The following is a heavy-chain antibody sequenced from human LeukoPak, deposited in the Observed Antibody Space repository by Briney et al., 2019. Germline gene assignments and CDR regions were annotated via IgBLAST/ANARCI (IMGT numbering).Heavy chain of an antibody. CDR2: IYHSGST. J-gene: IGHJ5*02. D-gene: IGHD3-10*01. Sequence: SETLSLTCAVSGYSISSGYYWGWIRQPPGKGLEWIGSIYHSGSTYYNPSLKSRVTISVDTSKNQFPLKLSSVTAADTAVYYCARGLWFGELFWFDPWGQGTLVTVSS. V-gene: IGHV4-38-2*01. CDR1: GYSISSGYY. CDR3: ARGLWFGELFWFDP.